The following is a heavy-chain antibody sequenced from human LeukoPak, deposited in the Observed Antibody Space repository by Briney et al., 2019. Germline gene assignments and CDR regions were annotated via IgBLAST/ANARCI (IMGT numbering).Heavy chain of an antibody. D-gene: IGHD5-18*01. CDR1: GFTFSSYS. Sequence: GGSLRLSCAASGFTFSSYSMNWVRQAPGKGLEWVSSISSSSSYIYYADSVKGRFTISRDNAKNSLYLQMNSLRAEDTAVYYCARGSTDDHLRITAMVYFDYWGQGTLVTVSS. CDR2: ISSSSSYI. J-gene: IGHJ4*02. V-gene: IGHV3-21*01. CDR3: ARGSTDDHLRITAMVYFDY.